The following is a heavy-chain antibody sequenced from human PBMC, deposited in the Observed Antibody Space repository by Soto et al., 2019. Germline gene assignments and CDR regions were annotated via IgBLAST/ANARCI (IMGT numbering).Heavy chain of an antibody. D-gene: IGHD5-12*01. CDR1: GFTFSSYA. V-gene: IGHV3-30-3*01. CDR3: ARDHEVVATIRYYYGMDV. Sequence: GGSLRLSCAASGFTFSSYAMHWVRQAPGKGLEWVAVISYDGSNKYYADSVKGRFTISRDNSKNTLYLQMNSLRAEDTAVYYCARDHEVVATIRYYYGMDVWGQGTTVTVSS. J-gene: IGHJ6*02. CDR2: ISYDGSNK.